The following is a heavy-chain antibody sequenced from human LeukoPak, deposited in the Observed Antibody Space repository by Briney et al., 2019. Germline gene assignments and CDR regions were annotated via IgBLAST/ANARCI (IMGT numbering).Heavy chain of an antibody. CDR1: GFTFRTYD. Sequence: GRSLRLACAASGFTFRTYDMHWVRQAPGKGLEWVAVIWYDGSKKYYEDSVKGRFTISRDNSKNTLYLQMNSLRVEDTAVYYCARDYFSSRPLSNWFDPWGQGTLVTVSS. V-gene: IGHV3-33*01. D-gene: IGHD6-6*01. CDR3: ARDYFSSRPLSNWFDP. CDR2: IWYDGSKK. J-gene: IGHJ5*02.